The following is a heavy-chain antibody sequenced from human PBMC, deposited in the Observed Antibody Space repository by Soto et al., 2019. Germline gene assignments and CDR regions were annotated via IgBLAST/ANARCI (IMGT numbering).Heavy chain of an antibody. D-gene: IGHD2-2*01. J-gene: IGHJ5*02. CDR3: ATRVLGYCSSTSCLHWFDP. Sequence: ASVKVSCKASGGTFSSYAISWVRQAPGQGLEWMGGIIPIFGTANYAQKFQGRVTITADESTSTAYMELSSLRSEDTAVYYCATRVLGYCSSTSCLHWFDPWGQGTLVTVSS. V-gene: IGHV1-69*13. CDR2: IIPIFGTA. CDR1: GGTFSSYA.